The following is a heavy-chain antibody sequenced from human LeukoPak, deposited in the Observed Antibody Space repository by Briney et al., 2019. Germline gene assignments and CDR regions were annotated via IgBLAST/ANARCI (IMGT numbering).Heavy chain of an antibody. Sequence: VASVKVSCKASGGTFSSYTISWVRQAPGQGLEWMGRIIPILGIAKYAQKFQGRVTITADKSTSTAYMELSSLRSEDTAVYYCARLGLNDRDAFDIWGQGTMVTVSS. CDR1: GGTFSSYT. CDR3: ARLGLNDRDAFDI. CDR2: IIPILGIA. D-gene: IGHD1-1*01. V-gene: IGHV1-69*02. J-gene: IGHJ3*02.